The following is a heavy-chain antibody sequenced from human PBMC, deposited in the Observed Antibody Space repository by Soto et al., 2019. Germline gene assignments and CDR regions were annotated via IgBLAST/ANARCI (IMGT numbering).Heavy chain of an antibody. D-gene: IGHD1-20*01. Sequence: GSLRLSCAASGFTFSIFAMSWVRQAPGKGLEWVSGMGGSNDDTYYTDSVKGRFTISRDNSKNTLFLQMNSLRAEDTAVYFCAKDRVNHNSVWDPFDIWGQGTTVTVSS. CDR3: AKDRVNHNSVWDPFDI. V-gene: IGHV3-23*01. CDR2: MGGSNDDT. J-gene: IGHJ3*02. CDR1: GFTFSIFA.